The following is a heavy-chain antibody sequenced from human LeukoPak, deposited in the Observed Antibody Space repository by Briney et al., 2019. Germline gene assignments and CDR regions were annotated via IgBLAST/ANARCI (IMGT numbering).Heavy chain of an antibody. CDR1: GFTFSSYE. J-gene: IGHJ4*02. CDR2: ISSSGSTI. V-gene: IGHV3-48*03. CDR3: AKDSYYDFWSGYYRGGGYFDY. Sequence: PGGSLRLSCAASGFTFSSYEMNWVRQAPGKGLEWVSYISSSGSTIYYADSVKGRFTISRDNSKNSLYLQMNSLRTEDTALYYCAKDSYYDFWSGYYRGGGYFDYWGQGTLVTVSS. D-gene: IGHD3-3*01.